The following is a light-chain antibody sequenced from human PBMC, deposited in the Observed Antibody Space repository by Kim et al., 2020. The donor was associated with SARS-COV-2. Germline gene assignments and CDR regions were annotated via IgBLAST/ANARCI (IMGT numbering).Light chain of an antibody. Sequence: VALGQTVRITCQGDSLRTYYTTWYQQKPGQAPIVVFYGKNNRPSGIPDRFSGSSSGNTASLTITATQAGDEADYYCNSRDNNDNVLCGGGTQLTVL. CDR1: SLRTYY. CDR2: GKN. J-gene: IGLJ2*01. CDR3: NSRDNNDNVL. V-gene: IGLV3-19*01.